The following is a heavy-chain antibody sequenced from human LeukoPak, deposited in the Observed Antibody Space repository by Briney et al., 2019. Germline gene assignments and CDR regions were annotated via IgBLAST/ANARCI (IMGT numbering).Heavy chain of an antibody. CDR2: IRSKAYGGTT. CDR1: GFTFGDYA. V-gene: IGHV3-49*03. Sequence: GSLGLSCTASGFTFGDYAMSWFRQAPGKGLEWVGFIRSKAYGGTTEYAASVKSRFTISRDDSKSIAYLQMNSLKTEDTAVYYCTRDGGHSSGWYHPDFYWGQGTLVTVSS. D-gene: IGHD6-19*01. J-gene: IGHJ4*02. CDR3: TRDGGHSSGWYHPDFY.